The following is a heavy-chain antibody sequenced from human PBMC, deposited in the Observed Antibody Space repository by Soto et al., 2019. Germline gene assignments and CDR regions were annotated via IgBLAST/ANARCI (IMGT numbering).Heavy chain of an antibody. Sequence: SETLSLTCTVSGVSIRSYYWSWVRQSAGKGLEWIGRIYVSGINNYNPSLRSRVTMSEDTSKNQLSLTLTSVTAADTAIYYCARAAKFGELYHWGQGTPVTVFS. CDR3: ARAAKFGELYH. V-gene: IGHV4-4*07. CDR2: IYVSGIN. D-gene: IGHD3-10*02. CDR1: GVSIRSYY. J-gene: IGHJ5*02.